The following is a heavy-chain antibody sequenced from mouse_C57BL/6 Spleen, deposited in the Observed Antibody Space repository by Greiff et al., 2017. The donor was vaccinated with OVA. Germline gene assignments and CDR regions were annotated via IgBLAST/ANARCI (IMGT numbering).Heavy chain of an antibody. CDR1: GYAFSSYW. D-gene: IGHD2-1*01. CDR2: IYPGDGDT. J-gene: IGHJ4*01. CDR3: ARTYGNYRDYYAMDY. Sequence: QVQLKQSGAELVKPGASVKISCKASGYAFSSYWMNWVKQRPGKGLEWIGQIYPGDGDTNYNGKFKGKATLTADKSSSTAYMQLSSLTSEDSAVYFCARTYGNYRDYYAMDYWGQGTSVTVSS. V-gene: IGHV1-80*01.